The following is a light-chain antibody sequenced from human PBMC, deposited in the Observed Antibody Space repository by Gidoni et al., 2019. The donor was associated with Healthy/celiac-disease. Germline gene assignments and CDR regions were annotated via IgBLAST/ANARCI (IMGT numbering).Light chain of an antibody. V-gene: IGKV1-39*01. CDR1: QSISSS. CDR2: AAS. Sequence: IQLTPSPSSLSASVGDRVTITCRASQSISSSLNWYQQKPGKAPKLLIYAASSLQSGVPSRFSGSGSGTDFTLTISSMKPEAVATDYCQQSYSTPRCSFGQGTKLEIK. CDR3: QQSYSTPRCS. J-gene: IGKJ2*04.